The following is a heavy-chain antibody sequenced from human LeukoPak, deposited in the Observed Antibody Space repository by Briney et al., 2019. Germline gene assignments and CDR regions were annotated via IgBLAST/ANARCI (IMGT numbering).Heavy chain of an antibody. Sequence: GSLRLSCAASGFTFSSYWMSWVRQAPGKGLEWIGEIYHSGSTNYNPSLKSRVTISVDESKNQFSLKLSSVTAADTAVYYCARVAVIAAAGNAFDIWGQGTMVTVSS. J-gene: IGHJ3*02. V-gene: IGHV4-4*02. D-gene: IGHD6-13*01. CDR3: ARVAVIAAAGNAFDI. CDR1: GFTFSSYW. CDR2: IYHSGST.